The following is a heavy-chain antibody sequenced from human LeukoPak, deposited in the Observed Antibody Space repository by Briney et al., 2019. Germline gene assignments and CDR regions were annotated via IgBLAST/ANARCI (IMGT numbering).Heavy chain of an antibody. Sequence: PGGSLRLSCAASGFTSDDYAMHWVRQAPGKGLEWVSGISWNSGSIGYADSVKGRFTISRDNAKNSLYLQMNSLRAEDTALYYCAKASSSWDQYYFDYWGQGTLVTVSS. D-gene: IGHD6-13*01. CDR2: ISWNSGSI. CDR3: AKASSSWDQYYFDY. V-gene: IGHV3-9*02. CDR1: GFTSDDYA. J-gene: IGHJ4*02.